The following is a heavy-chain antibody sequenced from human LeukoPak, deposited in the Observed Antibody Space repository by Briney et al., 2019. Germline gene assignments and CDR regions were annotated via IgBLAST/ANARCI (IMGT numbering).Heavy chain of an antibody. V-gene: IGHV1-69*04. CDR1: GGTFSSYA. D-gene: IGHD2-2*01. Sequence: ASVKVSCKASGGTFSSYAISWVRQAPGQGLEWMGRIIPILGIANYAQKFQGRVTITADKSTSTAYMELSSLRSEDTAVYYCAGVVVPAASRGYFDYWGQGTLVTVSS. CDR2: IIPILGIA. CDR3: AGVVVPAASRGYFDY. J-gene: IGHJ4*02.